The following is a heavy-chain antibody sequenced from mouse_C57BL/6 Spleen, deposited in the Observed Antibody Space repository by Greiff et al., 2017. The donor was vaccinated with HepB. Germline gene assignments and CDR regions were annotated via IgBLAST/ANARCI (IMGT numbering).Heavy chain of an antibody. D-gene: IGHD1-1*01. CDR2: IYPRSGNT. J-gene: IGHJ4*01. CDR1: GYTFTSYG. Sequence: QVHVKQSGAELARPGASVKLSCKASGYTFTSYGISWVKQRTGQGLEWIGEIYPRSGNTYYNEKFKGKATLTADKSSSTAYMELRSLTSEDSAVYFCARSDGSSYGAMDYWGQGTSVTVSS. CDR3: ARSDGSSYGAMDY. V-gene: IGHV1-81*01.